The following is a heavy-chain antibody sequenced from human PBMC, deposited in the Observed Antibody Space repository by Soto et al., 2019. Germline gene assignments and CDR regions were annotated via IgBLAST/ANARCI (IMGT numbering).Heavy chain of an antibody. D-gene: IGHD3-3*02. CDR1: GGSFSGYY. CDR2: INHSGGT. Sequence: PSETLSLTCAVYGGSFSGYYWTWIRQAPGKGLEWIGEINHSGGTNYNSSLKSRVTISVDTSKNQFSLILYSVTAADTAVYYCARDRQYYHCSSDYQNECPYDMDVWGQGTTVTVSS. CDR3: ARDRQYYHCSSDYQNECPYDMDV. V-gene: IGHV4-34*01. J-gene: IGHJ6*02.